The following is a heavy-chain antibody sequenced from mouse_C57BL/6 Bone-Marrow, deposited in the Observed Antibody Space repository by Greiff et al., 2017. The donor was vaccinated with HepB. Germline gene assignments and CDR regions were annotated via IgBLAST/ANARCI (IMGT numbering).Heavy chain of an antibody. Sequence: EVKLVESGGGLVQPGGSLSLSCAASGFTFTDYYMSWVRQPPGKALEWLGFIRHKANGYTTEYSASVKGRFTISRDNSQSILYLQMNALRADDSATYYCARYSSSTFAGFAYWGQGTLVTVSA. V-gene: IGHV7-3*01. CDR1: GFTFTDYY. J-gene: IGHJ3*01. D-gene: IGHD4-1*02. CDR3: ARYSSSTFAGFAY. CDR2: IRHKANGYTT.